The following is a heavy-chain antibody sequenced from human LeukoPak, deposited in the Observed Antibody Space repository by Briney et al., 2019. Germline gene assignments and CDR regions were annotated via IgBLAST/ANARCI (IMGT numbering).Heavy chain of an antibody. J-gene: IGHJ5*02. Sequence: PSETLSLTCAVYGGSFSGYYWSWIRQPPGKGLEWIGEINHSGSTNYNPSLKSRVTISVDTSKNQFSLKLSSMTAADTAVYYCARGGLRFSWGQGTLVTVSS. CDR1: GGSFSGYY. D-gene: IGHD3-3*01. V-gene: IGHV4-34*01. CDR2: INHSGST. CDR3: ARGGLRFS.